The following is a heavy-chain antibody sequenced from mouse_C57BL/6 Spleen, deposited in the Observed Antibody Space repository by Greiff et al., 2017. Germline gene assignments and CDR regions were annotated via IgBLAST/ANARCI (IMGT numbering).Heavy chain of an antibody. CDR1: GYAFPNYL. Sequence: QVQLQQSGAELVRPGTSVKVSCKASGYAFPNYLIEWVKQRPGQGLEWSGVINPGSGGTNYNEKFKGKATLTADKSSSTAYMQLSSLTSEDSAVYFCARRAVVPFDYWGQGTTLTVSS. V-gene: IGHV1-54*01. CDR3: ARRAVVPFDY. D-gene: IGHD1-1*01. CDR2: INPGSGGT. J-gene: IGHJ2*01.